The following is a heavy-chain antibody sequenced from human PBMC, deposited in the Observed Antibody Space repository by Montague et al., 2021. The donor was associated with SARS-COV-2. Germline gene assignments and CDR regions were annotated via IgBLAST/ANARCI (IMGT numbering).Heavy chain of an antibody. CDR2: IDYSGSA. J-gene: IGHJ4*02. Sequence: SETLSLTCSVSGGSVSSGSYYWSWIRQPPGKGLECIGYIDYSGSAYYXPYNPSLMSRATISIDTSKNQFSLNLNSVTAADTAVYYCAKGDMVRGIPYIDNWGKGNLVTVSS. CDR1: GGSVSSGSYY. V-gene: IGHV4-61*01. D-gene: IGHD3-10*01. CDR3: AKGDMVRGIPYIDN.